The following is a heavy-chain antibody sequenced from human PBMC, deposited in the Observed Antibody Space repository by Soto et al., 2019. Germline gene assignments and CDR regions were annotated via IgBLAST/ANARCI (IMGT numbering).Heavy chain of an antibody. J-gene: IGHJ4*02. V-gene: IGHV4-30-2*01. CDR1: GGSISSGGYS. D-gene: IGHD1-26*01. CDR3: AAGGGLPRYY. CDR2: IYHSGST. Sequence: QLQLQESGSGLVKPSQTLSLTCAVSGGSISSGGYSWSWIRQPPGKGLEWIGYIYHSGSTYYNPSLLSRVHISVDRSMNQVSQKRSSVTAADTAVYACAAGGGLPRYYWGQGTLVTVSS.